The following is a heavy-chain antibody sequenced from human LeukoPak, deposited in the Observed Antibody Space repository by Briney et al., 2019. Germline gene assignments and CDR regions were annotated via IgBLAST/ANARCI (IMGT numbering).Heavy chain of an antibody. V-gene: IGHV1-8*01. J-gene: IGHJ5*02. CDR2: MNPNSGNT. Sequence: ASVKVSCKASGYTFTSYDINWVRQATGQGLEWMGWMNPNSGNTGYAQKFQGRVTMTRNTSISTAYMELSSLRSEDTAMYYCARVGNMVRGVRFTYNWFDPWGQGTLVTVSS. CDR1: GYTFTSYD. D-gene: IGHD3-10*01. CDR3: ARVGNMVRGVRFTYNWFDP.